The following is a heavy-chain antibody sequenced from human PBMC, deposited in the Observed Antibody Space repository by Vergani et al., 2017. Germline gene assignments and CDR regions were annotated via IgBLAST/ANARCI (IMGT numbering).Heavy chain of an antibody. CDR3: ARGFGDYYYYYYMDV. D-gene: IGHD3-16*01. CDR1: GGSISSSSYY. Sequence: QLQLQESGPGLVKPSETLSLTCTVSGGSISSSSYYWGWIRQPPGKGLEWIGNIYYSGSTYYNPSLKSRVTISVDTSKNHFSLKLSSVTAADTAVYYCARGFGDYYYYYYMDVWGKGTTVTVSS. CDR2: IYYSGST. J-gene: IGHJ6*03. V-gene: IGHV4-39*07.